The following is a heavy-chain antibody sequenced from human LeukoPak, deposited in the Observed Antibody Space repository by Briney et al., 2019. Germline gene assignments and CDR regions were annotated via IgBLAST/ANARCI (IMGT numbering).Heavy chain of an antibody. D-gene: IGHD5-24*01. CDR1: GGSISNYY. J-gene: IGHJ4*02. CDR3: ARGDDYYTGKFDY. Sequence: SETLSLTCTVSGGSISNYYWSWIRQPPGQGLEWLGFIHYSCSSNYNPSLKSRVTLSVDQSTNQVSLKMPSVTAADTAVYYCARGDDYYTGKFDYWGQGTLVTVSS. CDR2: IHYSCSS. V-gene: IGHV4-59*08.